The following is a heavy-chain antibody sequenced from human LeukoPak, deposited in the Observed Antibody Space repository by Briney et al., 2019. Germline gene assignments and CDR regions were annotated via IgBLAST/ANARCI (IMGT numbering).Heavy chain of an antibody. CDR3: ARDRPLGGASFDY. J-gene: IGHJ4*02. CDR1: GVSVSSGSYY. V-gene: IGHV4-61*01. D-gene: IGHD1-26*01. Sequence: LETLSLTCTVSGVSVSSGSYYWSWIRQPLGKGLEWIGYIYYSGSTNYNPSLKSRVTISVDTSKNQFSLKLSSVTAADTAVYYCARDRPLGGASFDYWGQGTLVTVSS. CDR2: IYYSGST.